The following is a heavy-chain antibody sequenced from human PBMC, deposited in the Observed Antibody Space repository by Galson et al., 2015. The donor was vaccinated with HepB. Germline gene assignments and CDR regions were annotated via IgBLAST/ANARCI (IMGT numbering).Heavy chain of an antibody. CDR1: GFTFSSYA. V-gene: IGHV3-23*01. CDR2: ISSSGGNT. CDR3: AKAAYLQGYYYGMDV. Sequence: LRLSCAASGFTFSSYAMSWVRQAPGKGLEWVSRISSSGGNTYYADSVKGRFTVSRDDSKNTLYLQMNSLGAEDTAVYYCAKAAYLQGYYYGMDVWGQGTTVTVSS. J-gene: IGHJ6*02.